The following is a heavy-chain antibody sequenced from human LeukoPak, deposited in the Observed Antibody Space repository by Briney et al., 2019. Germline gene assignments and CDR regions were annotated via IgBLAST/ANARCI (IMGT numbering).Heavy chain of an antibody. D-gene: IGHD6-19*01. CDR1: GGSISSSSYY. Sequence: SETLSLTCTVSGGSISSSSYYWGWIRQPPGKGLEWIGSIYYSGSTYYNPSLKSRVTISVDTSKNQFSLKLSSVTAADTAVYYCARVLIAVDASDIWGQGTMVTVSS. CDR3: ARVLIAVDASDI. CDR2: IYYSGST. J-gene: IGHJ3*02. V-gene: IGHV4-39*01.